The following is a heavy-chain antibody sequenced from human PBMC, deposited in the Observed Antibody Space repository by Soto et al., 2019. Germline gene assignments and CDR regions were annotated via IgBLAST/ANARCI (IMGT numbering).Heavy chain of an antibody. CDR1: GFTFSSYA. J-gene: IGHJ3*02. Sequence: GGSLRLSCAASGFTFSSYAMSWVRQAPGKGLEWVSAISGSGGSTYYADSVKGRFTISRDNSKNTLYLQMNSLRAEDTAVYYCAKDDIVVVPAAMDDAFDIWGQGTMVTVSS. D-gene: IGHD2-2*01. V-gene: IGHV3-23*01. CDR2: ISGSGGST. CDR3: AKDDIVVVPAAMDDAFDI.